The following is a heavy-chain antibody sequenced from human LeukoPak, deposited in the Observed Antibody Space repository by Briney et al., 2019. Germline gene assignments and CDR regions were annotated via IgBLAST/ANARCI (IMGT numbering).Heavy chain of an antibody. Sequence: PGGSLRLSCAASGFTFSSYSMNWVRQAPGKGLERVSYISSSSSTIYYADSVKGRFTISRDNAKNSLYLQMNSLRAEDTAVYYCARDANYHDSSVYYDAFDIWGQGTMVTVSS. CDR2: ISSSSSTI. V-gene: IGHV3-48*04. CDR3: ARDANYHDSSVYYDAFDI. CDR1: GFTFSSYS. J-gene: IGHJ3*02. D-gene: IGHD3-22*01.